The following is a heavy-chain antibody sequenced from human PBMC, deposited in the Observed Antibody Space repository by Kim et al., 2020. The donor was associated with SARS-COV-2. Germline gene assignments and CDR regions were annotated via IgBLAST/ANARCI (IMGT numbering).Heavy chain of an antibody. CDR1: GFTVSSNY. Sequence: GGSLRLSCVASGFTVSSNYMSWVRQAPGKGLEWVSVIYSGGSTYYADSVKGRFTISRDNSKNTLYLQMNSLRAEDTAVYYCVRSELGLLAENAFDIWGQGTMVTVSS. V-gene: IGHV3-66*02. J-gene: IGHJ3*02. D-gene: IGHD2-15*01. CDR3: VRSELGLLAENAFDI. CDR2: IYSGGST.